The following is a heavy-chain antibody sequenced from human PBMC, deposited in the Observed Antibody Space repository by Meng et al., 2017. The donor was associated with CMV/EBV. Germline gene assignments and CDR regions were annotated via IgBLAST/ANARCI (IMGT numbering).Heavy chain of an antibody. V-gene: IGHV3-7*01. CDR2: IKQDGSEK. CDR3: ARDFSPVVPVYYGMDV. Sequence: GGSLRLSCAASGFTFSSYWMSWVRQAPGKGLEWVANIKQDGSEKYYVDSVKGRFTISRDNAKNSLYLQMNSLRAEDTAVYYCARDFSPVVPVYYGMDVWGQGTTVTVSS. CDR1: GFTFSSYW. J-gene: IGHJ6*02. D-gene: IGHD6-6*01.